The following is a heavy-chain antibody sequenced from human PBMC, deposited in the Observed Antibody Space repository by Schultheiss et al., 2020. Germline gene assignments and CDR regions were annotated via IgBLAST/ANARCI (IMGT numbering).Heavy chain of an antibody. CDR1: GGTFSSYT. CDR3: ARAGIAAAGPYFDY. J-gene: IGHJ4*02. Sequence: ASVKVSCKASGGTFSSYTISWVRQAPGQGLEWMGWISAYNGNTNYAQKFQGRVTITRDTSASTAYMELSSLRSEDTAVYYCARAGIAAAGPYFDYWCQGTLVTVSS. V-gene: IGHV1-18*01. CDR2: ISAYNGNT. D-gene: IGHD6-13*01.